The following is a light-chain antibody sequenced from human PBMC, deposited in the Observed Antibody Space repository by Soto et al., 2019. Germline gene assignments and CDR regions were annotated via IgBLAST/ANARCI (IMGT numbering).Light chain of an antibody. CDR3: QQSYITPPT. Sequence: DIQMTQSPSSLSASVGDRVTITCRASQSISSHLNWYQQKPGKAPKFLISAASSLQSGVPSRFSGSGSGTDFTLTISSLQPEDFATYYCQQSYITPPTFGQGTNVDIK. J-gene: IGKJ1*01. CDR1: QSISSH. CDR2: AAS. V-gene: IGKV1-39*01.